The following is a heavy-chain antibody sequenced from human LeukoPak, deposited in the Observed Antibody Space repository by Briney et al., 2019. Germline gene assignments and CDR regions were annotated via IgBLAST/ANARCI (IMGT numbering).Heavy chain of an antibody. D-gene: IGHD4-23*01. CDR3: ARGGYGGLPIPTWFDP. CDR1: GGSFSGYY. V-gene: IGHV4-34*01. CDR2: INHSGST. J-gene: IGHJ5*02. Sequence: SETLSLTCAVYGGSFSGYYWSWIRQPPGKGLEWMGEINHSGSTNYNPSLKSRVTISVDTSKKRSSLKLSSVPSAAPAVYYCARGGYGGLPIPTWFDPWGQGTLVTASS.